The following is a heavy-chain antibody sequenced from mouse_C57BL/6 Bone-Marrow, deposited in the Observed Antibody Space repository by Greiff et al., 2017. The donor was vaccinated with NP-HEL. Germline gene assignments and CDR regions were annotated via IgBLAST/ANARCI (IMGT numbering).Heavy chain of an antibody. CDR2: INPSTGGT. J-gene: IGHJ4*01. V-gene: IGHV1-42*01. CDR3: ARSDYDAYAMDY. CDR1: GYSFTGYY. Sequence: VQLQQSGPELVQPGASVKISCKASGYSFTGYYMNWVKQSPEKSLEWIGEINPSTGGTTYNQKFKAKATLTVDKSSSTAYMQLKSLTSEDSAVYYCARSDYDAYAMDYWGQGTSVTVSS. D-gene: IGHD2-4*01.